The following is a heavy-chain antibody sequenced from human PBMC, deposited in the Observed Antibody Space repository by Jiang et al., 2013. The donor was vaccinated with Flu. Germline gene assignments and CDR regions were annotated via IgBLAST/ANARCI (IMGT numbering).Heavy chain of an antibody. CDR3: AKPLRPERANAFEI. Sequence: VQLLESGGGLVQPGGSLRLSCAASGFTFSSYAMSWVRQAPGKGLEWVSAITGSGDDTYYADSVKGRFTISRDNSKNTLYLQMNSLRADDTAIYYCAKPLRPERANAFEIWGQGTPGHRLF. D-gene: IGHD6-6*01. CDR1: GFTFSSYA. J-gene: IGHJ3*02. V-gene: IGHV3-23*01. CDR2: ITGSGDDT.